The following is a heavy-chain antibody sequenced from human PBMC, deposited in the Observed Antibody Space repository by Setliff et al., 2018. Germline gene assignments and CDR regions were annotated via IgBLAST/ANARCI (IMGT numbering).Heavy chain of an antibody. Sequence: GGSLRLSCAASGFTFSSHGMHWVRQAPGKGLEWVAFIRYDGSNKYYADSVKGRFTISRDNSKNTLYLQMNSLRTEDTAVYYCAKAYGNYFDYWGQGTLVTVS. CDR2: IRYDGSNK. V-gene: IGHV3-30*02. CDR3: AKAYGNYFDY. D-gene: IGHD4-17*01. CDR1: GFTFSSHG. J-gene: IGHJ4*02.